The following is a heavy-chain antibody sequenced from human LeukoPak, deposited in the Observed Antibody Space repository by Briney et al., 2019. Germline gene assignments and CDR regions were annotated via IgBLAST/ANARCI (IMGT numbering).Heavy chain of an antibody. J-gene: IGHJ6*04. CDR1: GFTLSSYS. CDR3: ARDRVTMVRGVPYYYYYGMDV. V-gene: IGHV3-21*01. Sequence: GESLRLSCAASGFTLSSYSMNWVRQAPGKGLEWVSSISSSSSYIYYADSVKGRFTIPRDNAKNSLYLQMNSLRAEDTAVYYCARDRVTMVRGVPYYYYYGMDVWGKGTTVTVSS. CDR2: ISSSSSYI. D-gene: IGHD3-10*01.